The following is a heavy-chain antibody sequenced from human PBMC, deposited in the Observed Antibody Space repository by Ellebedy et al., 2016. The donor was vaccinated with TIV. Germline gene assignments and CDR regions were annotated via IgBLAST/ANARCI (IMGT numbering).Heavy chain of an antibody. V-gene: IGHV3-74*01. CDR1: GFTFSSSW. J-gene: IGHJ3*02. CDR2: INGDGSNI. Sequence: PGGSLRLSCAASGFTFSSSWVHWVRQVPGKGLVWVTRINGDGSNIGYADSVKGRFTISRDNAKNSLYLQMNSLRAEDTAVYYCAAVQYWEAVFDMWGQGTMVTVSS. CDR3: AAVQYWEAVFDM. D-gene: IGHD2-8*02.